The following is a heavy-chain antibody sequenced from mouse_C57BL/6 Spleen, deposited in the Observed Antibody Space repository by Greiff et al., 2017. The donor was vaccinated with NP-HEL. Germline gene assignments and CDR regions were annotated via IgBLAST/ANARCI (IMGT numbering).Heavy chain of an antibody. J-gene: IGHJ2*01. CDR1: GFSLTSYG. Sequence: VMLVESGPGLVQPSQSLSITCTVSGFSLTSYGVHWVRQSPGKGLEWLGVIWRGGSTDYNAAFMSRLSITKDNSKSQVFFKMNSLQADDTAIYYCAKSNDYDPYFDYWGQGTTLTVSS. CDR3: AKSNDYDPYFDY. V-gene: IGHV2-5*01. D-gene: IGHD2-4*01. CDR2: IWRGGST.